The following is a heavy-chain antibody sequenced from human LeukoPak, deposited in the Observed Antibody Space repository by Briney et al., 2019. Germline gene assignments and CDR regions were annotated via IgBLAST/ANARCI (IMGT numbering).Heavy chain of an antibody. D-gene: IGHD3-22*01. V-gene: IGHV4-61*01. J-gene: IGHJ4*02. Sequence: SETLSLTCTVSGGSVSSGSYYWSWIRQPLGKGLEWIGYIYYSGSTNYNPSLKSRVTISVDTSKNQFSLKLSSVTAADTAVYYCARAHSSGRIIDYWGQGTLVTVSS. CDR1: GGSVSSGSYY. CDR3: ARAHSSGRIIDY. CDR2: IYYSGST.